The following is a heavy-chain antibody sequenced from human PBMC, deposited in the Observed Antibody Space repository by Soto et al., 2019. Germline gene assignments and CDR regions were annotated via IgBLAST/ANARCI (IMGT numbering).Heavy chain of an antibody. Sequence: QVQLQQWGAGLLKPSETLSLTCAVYGGSFSGYDWTWIRQPPGTGLEWIGGINHSGSTNYNPSLKSRVTISVDTSKKQFSLKLTSVTAADTAVYYCARDKITGLFDYWGQGTLVTVSS. D-gene: IGHD2-8*02. V-gene: IGHV4-34*01. CDR3: ARDKITGLFDY. CDR1: GGSFSGYD. CDR2: INHSGST. J-gene: IGHJ4*02.